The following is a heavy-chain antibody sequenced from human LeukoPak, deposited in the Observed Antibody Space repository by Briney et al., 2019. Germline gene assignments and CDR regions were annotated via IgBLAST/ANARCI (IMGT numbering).Heavy chain of an antibody. CDR1: GFTFSDYY. V-gene: IGHV3-11*01. J-gene: IGHJ4*02. CDR3: AREEQQLDRAFDY. CDR2: ISSSGSTI. Sequence: GGSLRLSCAASGFTFSDYYMSWIRQAPGKGLEWVSYISSSGSTIYYADSVKGRFTIPRDNAKNSLYLQMNSLRAEDTAVYYCAREEQQLDRAFDYWGQGTLVTVSS. D-gene: IGHD6-13*01.